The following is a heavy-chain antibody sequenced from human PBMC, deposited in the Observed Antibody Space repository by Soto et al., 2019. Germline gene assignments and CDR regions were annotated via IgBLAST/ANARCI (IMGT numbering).Heavy chain of an antibody. V-gene: IGHV1-69*01. D-gene: IGHD3-22*01. Sequence: QVQLVQSGTEVKKPGSSVKVSCKASGGSFSRYTLSWVRQAPGQGLEWMGGIIPIFGRAHYAQKFQGRVTITADESTSTVYMELRSLISEDTAVYYCARDGTLYDGGAYYYLYWGQGTLVTVSS. CDR3: ARDGTLYDGGAYYYLY. CDR2: IIPIFGRA. J-gene: IGHJ4*02. CDR1: GGSFSRYT.